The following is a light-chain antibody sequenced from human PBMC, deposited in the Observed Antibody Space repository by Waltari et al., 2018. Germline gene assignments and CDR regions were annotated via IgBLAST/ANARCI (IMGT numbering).Light chain of an antibody. CDR1: NLGTRT. CDR3: QVWHTTSDPYVV. CDR2: HDS. Sequence: SYVLTQPPSVSVSPGKTARITCGGHNLGTRTVDWYQQKPGRAPVLVIRHDSTRPPGTPERFSASDSGNTATLTISRVEAGDEADYYCQVWHTTSDPYVVFGGGTKLTVL. J-gene: IGLJ2*01. V-gene: IGLV3-21*04.